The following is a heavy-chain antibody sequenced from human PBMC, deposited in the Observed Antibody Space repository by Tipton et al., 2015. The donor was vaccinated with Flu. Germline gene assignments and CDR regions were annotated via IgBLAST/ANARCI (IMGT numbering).Heavy chain of an antibody. D-gene: IGHD5-12*01. Sequence: SLRLSCAASGFAFSGSSMSWVRQAPGKGLEWVANINQDGSEEHYVDSVKGRFSISRDNAKNSLFLQLNRVGVDDAGVYFCARAGFGGYDHSKFFHYGMDVWGQGTSVNISS. CDR2: INQDGSEE. J-gene: IGHJ6*02. V-gene: IGHV3-7*01. CDR1: GFAFSGSS. CDR3: ARAGFGGYDHSKFFHYGMDV.